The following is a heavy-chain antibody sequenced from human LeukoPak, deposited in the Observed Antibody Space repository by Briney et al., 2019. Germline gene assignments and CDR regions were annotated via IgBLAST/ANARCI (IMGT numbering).Heavy chain of an antibody. V-gene: IGHV3-21*01. Sequence: PGGSLRLSCAASGFTFSSYSMNWVRQAPGKGLEWVSSISSSSYIYYADSVKGRFTISRDNAKNSLYLQMNSLRAEDTAVYYCARESYYDYVWGSYSKSAFDIWGQGTMVTVSS. CDR2: ISSSSYI. J-gene: IGHJ3*02. D-gene: IGHD3-16*01. CDR1: GFTFSSYS. CDR3: ARESYYDYVWGSYSKSAFDI.